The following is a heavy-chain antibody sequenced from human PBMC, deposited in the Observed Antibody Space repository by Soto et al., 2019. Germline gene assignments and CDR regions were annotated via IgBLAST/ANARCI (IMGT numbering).Heavy chain of an antibody. D-gene: IGHD2-21*02. CDR1: GFTFSLYW. V-gene: IGHV3-74*01. CDR2: INTDGSST. CDR3: ARAGVVVTDY. Sequence: EVQLVESGGGLVQPGGSLRLSCAASGFTFSLYWMHWVRQVPGKGLVWVSRINTDGSSTNYADSEKGRFTISRDNAKNTVYLQINSLRAEDTAVYYCARAGVVVTDYWGQGTLVTVSS. J-gene: IGHJ4*02.